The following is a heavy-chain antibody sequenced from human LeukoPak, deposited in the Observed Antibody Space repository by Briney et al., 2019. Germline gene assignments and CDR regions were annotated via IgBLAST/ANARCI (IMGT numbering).Heavy chain of an antibody. J-gene: IGHJ4*02. V-gene: IGHV3-30*18. CDR1: GFTFSSYG. CDR2: ISYDGSNK. D-gene: IGHD6-19*01. CDR3: AKDAGPIAVAGTFDY. Sequence: PGGSLRLSCAASGFTFSSYGMHWVRQAPGTGLEWVAVISYDGSNKYYADSVKGRLTISRDNSKNTLYLQMNSLRAEDTAVYYCAKDAGPIAVAGTFDYWGQGTLVTVSS.